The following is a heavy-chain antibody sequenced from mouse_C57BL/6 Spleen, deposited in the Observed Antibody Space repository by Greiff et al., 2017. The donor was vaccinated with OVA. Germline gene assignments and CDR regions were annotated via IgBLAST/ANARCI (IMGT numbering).Heavy chain of an antibody. CDR3: AREGYYGSSYDWYFDV. Sequence: VKLQQPGAELVKPGASVKMSCKASGYTFTSYWITWVKHRPGQGLEWIGDIYPGSGSTNYNEKFKSKATLTVDTSSSTAYMQLSSLTSEDSAVYYCAREGYYGSSYDWYFDVWGTGTTVTVSS. D-gene: IGHD1-1*01. J-gene: IGHJ1*03. CDR2: IYPGSGST. CDR1: GYTFTSYW. V-gene: IGHV1-55*01.